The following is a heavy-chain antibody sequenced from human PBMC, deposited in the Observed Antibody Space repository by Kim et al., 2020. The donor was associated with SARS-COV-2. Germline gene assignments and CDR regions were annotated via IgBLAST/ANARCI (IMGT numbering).Heavy chain of an antibody. V-gene: IGHV3-23*01. Sequence: YDADSVKGRFTISRDNSKNTLYLQMNSLRAEDTAVYYCAKAVLIQLWFDYWGQGTLVTVSS. D-gene: IGHD5-18*01. J-gene: IGHJ4*02. CDR3: AKAVLIQLWFDY.